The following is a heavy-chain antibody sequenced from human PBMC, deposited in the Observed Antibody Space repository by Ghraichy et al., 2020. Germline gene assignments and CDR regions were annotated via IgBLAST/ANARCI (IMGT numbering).Heavy chain of an antibody. Sequence: SETLSLTCAVSGGSISSGGYSWSWIRQPPGKGLEWIGYIYHRGSTYYNPSLKSRVTISVDRSKNQFSLKLGSVTAADTAVYYWARGLGERGHTRVRRRLGWFDPWGQGTLVTVSS. CDR2: IYHRGST. CDR3: ARGLGERGHTRVRRRLGWFDP. D-gene: IGHD4-17*01. V-gene: IGHV4-30-2*01. J-gene: IGHJ5*02. CDR1: GGSISSGGYS.